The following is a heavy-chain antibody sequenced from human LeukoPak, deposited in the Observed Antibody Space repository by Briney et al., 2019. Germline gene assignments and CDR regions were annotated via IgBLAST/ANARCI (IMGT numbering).Heavy chain of an antibody. CDR1: GGSISSYY. CDR2: IYYSGST. D-gene: IGHD3-22*01. CDR3: ARDGDSSGYYYNSYGFDY. Sequence: SETLSLTCTVSGGSISSYYWSWIRQPPGKGLEWIGYIYYSGSTNYNPSLKSRVTISVDTSKNQFSLKLSSVTAADTAVYYCARDGDSSGYYYNSYGFDYWGQGTQVTVSS. V-gene: IGHV4-59*01. J-gene: IGHJ4*02.